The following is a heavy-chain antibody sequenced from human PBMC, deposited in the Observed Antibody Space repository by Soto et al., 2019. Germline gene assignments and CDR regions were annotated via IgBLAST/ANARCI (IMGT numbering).Heavy chain of an antibody. V-gene: IGHV2-5*01. Sequence: QITLKESGPTLVRPTQTLTLTCTFSGFSLSSTAVGVGWNRQAPGQAPEWLALMYWNDDNHYSPPLKSRLTLAKDTSKNQVVLTMTNVGPVVTATYYCAHGSGWLFDQWGQGTLVTVTS. CDR1: GFSLSSTAVG. J-gene: IGHJ4*02. CDR2: MYWNDDN. D-gene: IGHD3-22*01. CDR3: AHGSGWLFDQ.